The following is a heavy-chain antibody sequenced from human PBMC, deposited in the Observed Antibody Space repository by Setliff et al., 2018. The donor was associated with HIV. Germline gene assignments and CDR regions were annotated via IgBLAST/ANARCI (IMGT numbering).Heavy chain of an antibody. V-gene: IGHV4-38-2*02. J-gene: IGHJ4*02. CDR2: MCHGGST. D-gene: IGHD2-15*01. CDR1: GYSISSDYC. CDR3: ARDPNTGWYYLDF. Sequence: SETLSLTCGVSGYSISSDYCWGWIRQPPGKGLEWIGNMCHGGSTKYNPSLKSRLTMSVDSSGNQFSLTLTSVTAADTAVYYCARDPNTGWYYLDFWGPGALVTVSS.